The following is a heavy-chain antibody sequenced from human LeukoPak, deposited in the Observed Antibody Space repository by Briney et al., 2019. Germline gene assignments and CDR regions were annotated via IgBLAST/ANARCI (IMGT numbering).Heavy chain of an antibody. J-gene: IGHJ4*02. CDR2: IYPGDSDT. D-gene: IGHD2-21*02. CDR3: ARLGEVTATEVFDY. CDR1: GYSFTSYW. V-gene: IGHV5-51*01. Sequence: GESLKISCKGSGYSFTSYWIGWVRQMPGKRLELMGIIYPGDSDTRYSPFFQGQVTISADKSISTAYLQWSSLKASDTAMYYCARLGEVTATEVFDYWGQGTLVTVSS.